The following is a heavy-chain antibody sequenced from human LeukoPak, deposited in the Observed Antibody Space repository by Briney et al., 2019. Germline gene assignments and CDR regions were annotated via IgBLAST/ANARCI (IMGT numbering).Heavy chain of an antibody. J-gene: IGHJ4*02. CDR2: INPNSGGT. Sequence: GASVKVSCKASGYTFTSYYMHWVRQAPGQGLEWMGWINPNSGGTNYAQKLQGRVTMTTDTSTSTAYMELRSLRSDDTAVYYCARDGMYYYDSSGYYYYWGQGTLVTVSS. CDR1: GYTFTSYY. D-gene: IGHD3-22*01. V-gene: IGHV1-2*02. CDR3: ARDGMYYYDSSGYYYY.